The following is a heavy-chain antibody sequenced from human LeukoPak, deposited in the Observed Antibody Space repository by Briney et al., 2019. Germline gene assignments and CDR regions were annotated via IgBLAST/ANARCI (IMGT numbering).Heavy chain of an antibody. Sequence: GASVKVSCKASGYTFTSYYMHWVRQAPGQGLEWMGIINPSGGSTSYAQKFQGRVTMTRDTSTSTVYMELSSLRSEDTAVYYCARSAYCSGGSCYSYPSDYWGQGTLVTVSS. V-gene: IGHV1-46*01. CDR3: ARSAYCSGGSCYSYPSDY. CDR1: GYTFTSYY. J-gene: IGHJ4*02. D-gene: IGHD2-15*01. CDR2: INPSGGST.